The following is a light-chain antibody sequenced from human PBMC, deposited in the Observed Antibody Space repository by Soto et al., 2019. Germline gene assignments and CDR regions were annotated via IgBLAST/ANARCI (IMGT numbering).Light chain of an antibody. Sequence: QMTQSPSTLSASIGDRVTITCRASQSINNRLAWYQQMPGKAPNLLIYDASTLESGVPSRFRGSGSETEFTLTISGLQPDDFATYYCQQFIDGWTFGQGTKVEIK. J-gene: IGKJ1*01. CDR2: DAS. CDR1: QSINNR. CDR3: QQFIDGWT. V-gene: IGKV1-5*01.